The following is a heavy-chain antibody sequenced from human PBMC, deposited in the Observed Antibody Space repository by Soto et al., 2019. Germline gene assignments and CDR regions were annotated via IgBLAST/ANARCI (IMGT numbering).Heavy chain of an antibody. J-gene: IGHJ4*02. D-gene: IGHD5-12*01. V-gene: IGHV3-30*03. Sequence: GGSLRLSCAASGFTFSRHSMHWVRQAPGKGLEWVAVISYDGSNKYYADSVKGRFTISRDNSKNTLYLQMNSLRAEDTAVYYCARGSIEMATILDYWGQGTLVTVSS. CDR1: GFTFSRHS. CDR3: ARGSIEMATILDY. CDR2: ISYDGSNK.